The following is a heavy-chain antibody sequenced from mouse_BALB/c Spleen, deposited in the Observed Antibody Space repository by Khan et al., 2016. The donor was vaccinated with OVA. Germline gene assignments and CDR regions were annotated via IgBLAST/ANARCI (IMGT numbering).Heavy chain of an antibody. CDR2: INTYTGEP. V-gene: IGHV9-3-1*01. CDR1: GYTFTNFG. J-gene: IGHJ4*01. Sequence: QIQLVQSGPELKKPGETVKISCKASGYTFTNFGMNWVKQAPGKGLKWMGWINTYTGEPTYADDFKGRFAFSLETSASTAYLQINNLKNEDTATXFCARPVDYYYVMDYWGQGTSVTVSS. CDR3: ARPVDYYYVMDY.